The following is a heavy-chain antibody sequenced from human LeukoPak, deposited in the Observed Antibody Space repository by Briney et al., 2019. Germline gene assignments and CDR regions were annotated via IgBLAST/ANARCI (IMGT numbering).Heavy chain of an antibody. D-gene: IGHD1-26*01. CDR2: INGDGGTS. Sequence: PGGSLRLSCAASGFTFSSYWIHWVRQAAGKGLVWVSRINGDGGTSTYADSVRGRFTISRDNARNTVYLQMNSLRAEDTAVYYCARSSYQPYFDYWGRGTLVTVSS. CDR3: ARSSYQPYFDY. J-gene: IGHJ4*02. CDR1: GFTFSSYW. V-gene: IGHV3-74*01.